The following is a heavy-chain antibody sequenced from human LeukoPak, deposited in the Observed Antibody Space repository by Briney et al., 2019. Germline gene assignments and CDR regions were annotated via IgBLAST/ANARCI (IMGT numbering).Heavy chain of an antibody. Sequence: GGSLRLSCAASGFTFSSYGMHWVRQAPGKGLEWVAVIWYDGGNNYYADSVKGRFTISRDNSKNTLYLQMNSLRAEDTAVYYCARMIAAARHIDYWGQGTLVTVSS. CDR1: GFTFSSYG. D-gene: IGHD6-13*01. CDR2: IWYDGGNN. CDR3: ARMIAAARHIDY. J-gene: IGHJ4*02. V-gene: IGHV3-33*01.